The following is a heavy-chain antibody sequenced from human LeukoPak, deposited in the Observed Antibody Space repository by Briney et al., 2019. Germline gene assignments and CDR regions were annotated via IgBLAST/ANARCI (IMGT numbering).Heavy chain of an antibody. V-gene: IGHV4-38-2*02. Sequence: SETLSLTCTVSGYSISSGYYWGWIRQPPGKGLEWIGSIYHSGSTYYNPSLKSRVTISVDTSKNQFSLKLSSVTAADTAVYYCARDSKWLRSNAFDIWGQGTMVTVSS. J-gene: IGHJ3*02. CDR2: IYHSGST. CDR1: GYSISSGYY. CDR3: ARDSKWLRSNAFDI. D-gene: IGHD5-12*01.